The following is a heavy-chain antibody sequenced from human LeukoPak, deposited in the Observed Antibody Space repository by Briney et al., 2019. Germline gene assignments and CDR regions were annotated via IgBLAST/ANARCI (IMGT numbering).Heavy chain of an antibody. D-gene: IGHD1-26*01. J-gene: IGHJ4*02. Sequence: GGSLRLSCAASGFTFSDHSMDWVRQAPGKGLEWVGRIRNKANSYTTEYAASVKGRFTSRDDSKNSLFLQMNSLKTEDTAVYYCARLVGSNDWGQGTLVTVYS. CDR2: IRNKANSYTT. CDR1: GFTFSDHS. V-gene: IGHV3-72*01. CDR3: ARLVGSND.